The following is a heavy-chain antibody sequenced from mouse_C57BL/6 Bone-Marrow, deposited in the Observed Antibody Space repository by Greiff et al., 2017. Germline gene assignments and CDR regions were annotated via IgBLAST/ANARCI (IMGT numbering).Heavy chain of an antibody. D-gene: IGHD1-1*01. CDR3: AREVGDYGSSYDFDY. CDR1: GYTFTSYW. CDR2: IYPGSGST. V-gene: IGHV1-55*01. J-gene: IGHJ2*01. Sequence: VQLQQPGAELVKPGASVKMSCKASGYTFTSYWITWVKQRPGQGLEWIGDIYPGSGSTNYNEKFKSKATLTVDTSSSTAYMQLSSLTSEDSAVYYCAREVGDYGSSYDFDYWGQGTTLTVSS.